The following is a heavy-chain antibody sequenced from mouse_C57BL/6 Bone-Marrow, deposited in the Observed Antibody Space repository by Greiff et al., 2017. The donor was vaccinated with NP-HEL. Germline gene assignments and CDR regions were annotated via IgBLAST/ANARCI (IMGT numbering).Heavy chain of an antibody. CDR3: NEGVHYYAMDY. CDR2: IYPRSGNT. V-gene: IGHV1-81*01. CDR1: GYTFTSYG. Sequence: VQGVESGAELARPGASVKLSCKASGYTFTSYGISWVKQRTGQGLEWIGEIYPRSGNTYYNEKFKGKATLTADKSSSTAYMELRSLTSEDSAVYVCNEGVHYYAMDYWGQGTSVTVSS. J-gene: IGHJ4*01.